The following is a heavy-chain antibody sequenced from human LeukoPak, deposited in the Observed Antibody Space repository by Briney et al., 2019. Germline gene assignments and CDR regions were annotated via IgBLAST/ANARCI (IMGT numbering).Heavy chain of an antibody. V-gene: IGHV1-18*01. Sequence: ASVKVSCKASGYTFINYGISWVRQAPGQGLEWMAWISPYNGNTNYAQKLQGRVTMTTDTSTSTAYMELRSLRSDDTAVYYCARDWVDIVVVVAATYLDYWGQGTLVTVSS. CDR3: ARDWVDIVVVVAATYLDY. CDR1: GYTFINYG. J-gene: IGHJ4*02. D-gene: IGHD2-15*01. CDR2: ISPYNGNT.